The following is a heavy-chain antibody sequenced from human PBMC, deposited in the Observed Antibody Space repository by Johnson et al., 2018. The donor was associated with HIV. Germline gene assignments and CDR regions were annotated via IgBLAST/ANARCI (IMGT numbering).Heavy chain of an antibody. V-gene: IGHV3-20*04. CDR1: GFSFADYD. J-gene: IGHJ3*02. CDR2: IYWTGGRT. D-gene: IGHD3-22*01. CDR3: ARASNYYDSFGYYRRGGGSDI. Sequence: DVQLAESGGGVVRPGGSLRLSCAASGFSFADYDMSWVRQAPGKGLEWVSGIYWTGGRTSYADSVKGRFTISRDNAKNSLYLQMNNVRAEDTALYFCARASNYYDSFGYYRRGGGSDIWGQGTMVTVSS.